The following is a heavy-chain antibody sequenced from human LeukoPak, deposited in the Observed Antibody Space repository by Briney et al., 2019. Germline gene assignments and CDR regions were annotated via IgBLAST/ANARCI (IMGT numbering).Heavy chain of an antibody. CDR3: ARDYNAEDYEMSQHSLVHYY. CDR1: GFTFSSYS. Sequence: KPGGSLRLSCAASGFTFSSYSMNWVRQAPGKGLEWVSYISSSRSYIYYPDSVKRRSTISRDNAKNSLFLPMTSLRAHYTPVYYCARDYNAEDYEMSQHSLVHYYWVQGTLVTVSS. J-gene: IGHJ4*02. D-gene: IGHD4-17*01. V-gene: IGHV3-21*04. CDR2: ISSSRSYI.